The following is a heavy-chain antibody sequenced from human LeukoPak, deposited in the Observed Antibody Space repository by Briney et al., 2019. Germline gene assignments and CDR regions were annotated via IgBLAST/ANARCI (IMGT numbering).Heavy chain of an antibody. CDR2: IYSGGST. D-gene: IGHD2-15*01. CDR1: GFTVISNY. V-gene: IGHV3-66*01. Sequence: PGGSLRLSCAASGFTVISNYMSWVRQAPGKGLEWVSVIYSGGSTYYADSVKGRFTISRDNSKNTLYLQMNSLRAEDTAVYYCAREVVVAAIGWLFDYWGQGTLVTVSS. J-gene: IGHJ4*02. CDR3: AREVVVAAIGWLFDY.